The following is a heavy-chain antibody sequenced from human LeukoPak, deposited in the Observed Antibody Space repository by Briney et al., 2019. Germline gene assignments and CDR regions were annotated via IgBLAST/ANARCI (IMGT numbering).Heavy chain of an antibody. CDR2: IYYSGST. CDR1: GGSISSSY. Sequence: SETLSLTCTVSGGSISSSYWSWIRQPPGKGLEWIGYIYYSGSTQYNPSLKSRVTISVDASKTQFSLKLNSVAAADTAVYYCARGSRELYYFDYWGQGTLVTVSS. V-gene: IGHV4-59*01. J-gene: IGHJ4*02. D-gene: IGHD1-7*01. CDR3: ARGSRELYYFDY.